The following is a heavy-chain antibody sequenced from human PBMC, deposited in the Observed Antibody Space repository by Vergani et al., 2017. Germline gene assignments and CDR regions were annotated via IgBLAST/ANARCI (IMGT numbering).Heavy chain of an antibody. CDR3: ARDRAIFGVVTINWFDP. V-gene: IGHV1-69*01. Sequence: QVQLVQSGAEVKKPGSSVKVSCKASGGTFSSYAISWVRQAPGQGLEWMGGIIPIFGTANYAQKFQGRVTITADESTSTAYMERSSLRSEDTAVYYCARDRAIFGVVTINWFDPWGQGTLVTVSS. CDR1: GGTFSSYA. J-gene: IGHJ5*02. CDR2: IIPIFGTA. D-gene: IGHD3-3*01.